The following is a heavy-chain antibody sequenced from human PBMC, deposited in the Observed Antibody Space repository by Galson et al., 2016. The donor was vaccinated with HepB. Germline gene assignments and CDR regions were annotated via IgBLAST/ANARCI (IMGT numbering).Heavy chain of an antibody. V-gene: IGHV4-39*01. CDR3: ARWISSSSNWFDL. Sequence: SETLSLTCTVSGGSVSDGRYYWAWVRQSPGKGLEWIASVYYTGITHFNPSLKSRVTISIDTSKNQFSLEMTSVTAADTTVYYCARWISSSSNWFDLWGQGTLVIVSS. CDR2: VYYTGIT. D-gene: IGHD2-2*01. CDR1: GGSVSDGRYY. J-gene: IGHJ5*02.